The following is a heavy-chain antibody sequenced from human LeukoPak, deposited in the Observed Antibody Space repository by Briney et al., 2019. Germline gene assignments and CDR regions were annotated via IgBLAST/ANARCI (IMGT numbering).Heavy chain of an antibody. V-gene: IGHV3-30*02. Sequence: SGGSLRLSCAASGFTFSSYGMHWVRQAPGKGLEWVAFIRYDGSNKYYADSVKGRFTISRDNSKSTLYLQMNSLRAEDTAVYYCAGMGSGLPTDYAFDIWGQGTMVTVSS. CDR1: GFTFSSYG. D-gene: IGHD3-22*01. J-gene: IGHJ3*02. CDR3: AGMGSGLPTDYAFDI. CDR2: IRYDGSNK.